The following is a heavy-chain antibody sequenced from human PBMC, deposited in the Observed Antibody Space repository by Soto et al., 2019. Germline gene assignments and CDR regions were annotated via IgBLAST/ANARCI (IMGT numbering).Heavy chain of an antibody. J-gene: IGHJ6*02. V-gene: IGHV4-59*01. CDR1: GGSISSYY. CDR2: IYYSGST. Sequence: SETLSLTCTVSGGSISSYYWSWIRQPPGKGLEWIGYIYYSGSTNYNPSLKSRVTISVDTSKNQFSLKLSSVTAADTAVYYCARTSGGYSYGYRYYGMDVWGQGTTVTVSS. CDR3: ARTSGGYSYGYRYYGMDV. D-gene: IGHD5-18*01.